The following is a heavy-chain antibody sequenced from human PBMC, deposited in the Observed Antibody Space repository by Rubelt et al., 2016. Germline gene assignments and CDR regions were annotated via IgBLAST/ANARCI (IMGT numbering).Heavy chain of an antibody. CDR3: AYAFDI. Sequence: QVQLQESGPGLVKPSGTLSLTCAVSGGSISSSNWWSWVRQPPGKGLEWIGSIYYSGSTYYNPSLKRRCTRSVGTSKNQFALKLSSVTAADTAVYYCAYAFDIWGQGTMVTVSS. CDR1: GGSISSSNW. V-gene: IGHV4-4*02. CDR2: IYYSGST. J-gene: IGHJ3*02.